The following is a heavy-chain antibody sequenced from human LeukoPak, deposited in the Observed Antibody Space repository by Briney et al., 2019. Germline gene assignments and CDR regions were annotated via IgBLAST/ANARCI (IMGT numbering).Heavy chain of an antibody. D-gene: IGHD6-6*01. J-gene: IGHJ4*02. CDR1: GFTFSSYE. Sequence: QPGGSLRLSCAASGFTFSSYEMNWVRQAPGKGLEWVSYISSSGSTIYYADSVKGRFTISRDNAKNSLYLQMNSLRVEDTAVYYCARDLSRGGWQLVFGFWGQGTLVTVSS. CDR3: ARDLSRGGWQLVFGF. CDR2: ISSSGSTI. V-gene: IGHV3-48*03.